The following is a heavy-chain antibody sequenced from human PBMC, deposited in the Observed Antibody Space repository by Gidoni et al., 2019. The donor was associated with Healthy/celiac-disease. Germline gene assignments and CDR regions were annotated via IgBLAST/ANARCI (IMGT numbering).Heavy chain of an antibody. Sequence: EVQLVESGGGLVQPGGSLSLSCSASGFTFSSYAMHWVRQAPGKGLDYVSAISSNGGSTYYADSVKGRFTISRDNSKNTLYLQMSSLRAEDTAVYYCVKDPNHYDSSGYYYPEYYFDYWGQGTLVTVSS. D-gene: IGHD3-22*01. J-gene: IGHJ4*02. V-gene: IGHV3-64D*09. CDR2: ISSNGGST. CDR1: GFTFSSYA. CDR3: VKDPNHYDSSGYYYPEYYFDY.